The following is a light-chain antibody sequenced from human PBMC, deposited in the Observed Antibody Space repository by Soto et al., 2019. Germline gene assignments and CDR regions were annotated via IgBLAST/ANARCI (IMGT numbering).Light chain of an antibody. V-gene: IGLV2-11*01. CDR3: CSYAASNTFV. CDR2: DVS. CDR1: SSDVGGYNY. J-gene: IGLJ1*01. Sequence: QSALTQPRSVSGSPGQSVTISCTGTSSDVGGYNYVSWYQQYSGKAPKVMTYDVSKRPSGVPDRFSGSKSGNTASLTISGLQAEDEADYYCCSYAASNTFVFGTGTKV.